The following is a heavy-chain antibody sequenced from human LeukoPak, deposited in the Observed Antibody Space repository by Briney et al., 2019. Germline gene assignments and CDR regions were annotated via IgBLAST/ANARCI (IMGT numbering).Heavy chain of an antibody. CDR1: GFTFSTYT. Sequence: GGSLRLSCAASGFTFSTYTMNWVRQAPGKGLEWVSSISSSSTYIYYADSVKGRFTVSRDNAKKTVSLQINSLRPDDTAVYYWAREANTAFDYWGQGTLVTVSS. J-gene: IGHJ4*02. V-gene: IGHV3-21*01. CDR2: ISSSSTYI. CDR3: AREANTAFDY. D-gene: IGHD2/OR15-2a*01.